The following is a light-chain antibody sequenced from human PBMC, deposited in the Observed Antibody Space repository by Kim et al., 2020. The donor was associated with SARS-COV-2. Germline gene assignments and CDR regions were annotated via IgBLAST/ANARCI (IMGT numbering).Light chain of an antibody. CDR3: CSYAGSSTLVV. J-gene: IGLJ2*01. CDR2: EVS. V-gene: IGLV2-23*02. CDR1: SSDVGSYNL. Sequence: QSALTQPASVSGSPGQSITISCTGTSSDVGSYNLVSWCQQHPGKAPKLMIYEVSKRPSGVSNRFSGSKSGNTASLTISGLQAEDEADYYCCSYAGSSTLVVFGGGTQLTVL.